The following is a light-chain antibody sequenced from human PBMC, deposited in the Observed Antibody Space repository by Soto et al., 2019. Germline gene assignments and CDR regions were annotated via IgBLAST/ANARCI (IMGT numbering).Light chain of an antibody. Sequence: QSALTQPRSVSGSPGQSVTISCTGTSSDIGDYDYLSWYQHHAGKTPKLMIYDVTKRPSGVPDRFSGSKSGSTASRTISGLQADDEADYYCCSYADKYTYVFGTGTKVTVL. CDR1: SSDIGDYDY. CDR2: DVT. J-gene: IGLJ1*01. V-gene: IGLV2-11*01. CDR3: CSYADKYTYV.